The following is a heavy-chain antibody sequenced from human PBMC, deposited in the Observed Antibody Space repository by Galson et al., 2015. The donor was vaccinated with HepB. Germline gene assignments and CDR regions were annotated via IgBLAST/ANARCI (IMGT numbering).Heavy chain of an antibody. CDR2: IHPRDSYT. Sequence: QSGAEVKKPGESLRISCTGSGYTFTSYWISWVRQMPGKGLEWMGRIHPRDSYTNYSPSFQGHVTISADKSISTAYLQWSSLKASDTAIYYCARLPRYCSGDSCSYYWGQGTLVTVSS. CDR3: ARLPRYCSGDSCSYY. V-gene: IGHV5-10-1*01. J-gene: IGHJ4*02. D-gene: IGHD2-15*01. CDR1: GYTFTSYW.